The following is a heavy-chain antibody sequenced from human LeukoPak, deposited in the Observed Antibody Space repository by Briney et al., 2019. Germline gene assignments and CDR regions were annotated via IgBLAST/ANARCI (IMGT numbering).Heavy chain of an antibody. V-gene: IGHV1-18*01. CDR1: GYTFTNYD. CDR3: ARVIRWGTDYFDY. J-gene: IGHJ4*02. D-gene: IGHD7-27*01. CDR2: ISAYNGNT. Sequence: GASVKVSCKASGYTFTNYDINWVRQATGQGLEWMGWISAYNGNTNYAQKLQGRVTMTTDTSTSTAYMELRSLRSDDTAVYYCARVIRWGTDYFDYWGQGTLVTVSS.